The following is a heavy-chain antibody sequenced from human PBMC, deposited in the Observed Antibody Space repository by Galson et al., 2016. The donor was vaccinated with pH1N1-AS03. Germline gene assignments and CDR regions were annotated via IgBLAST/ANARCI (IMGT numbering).Heavy chain of an antibody. J-gene: IGHJ4*02. D-gene: IGHD4-23*01. V-gene: IGHV3-7*03. CDR3: VRRSPWGTGGTFYFDY. Sequence: SLRLSCTASGFTFSNYWMSWVRQAPGQGLEWVATTNQDGSEKYFVDSVKGRFTISRDDAKNKLYLQMNRLRAEDTAVYYCVRRSPWGTGGTFYFDYWGQGTLVAVSS. CDR1: GFTFSNYW. CDR2: TNQDGSEK.